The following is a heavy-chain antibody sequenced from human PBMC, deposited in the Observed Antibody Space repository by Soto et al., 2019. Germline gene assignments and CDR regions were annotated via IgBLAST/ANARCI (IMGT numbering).Heavy chain of an antibody. CDR1: GYTFTSYG. Sequence: ASVKVSCKASGYTFTSYGISWVRQAPGQGLEWMGWISAYNGNTNYAQKLQGRVTMTTDTSTSTAYMELRSLRSDDTAVYYCASDYYDFWSGYYGRGDYWGQGTLVTVSS. J-gene: IGHJ4*02. V-gene: IGHV1-18*01. CDR2: ISAYNGNT. CDR3: ASDYYDFWSGYYGRGDY. D-gene: IGHD3-3*01.